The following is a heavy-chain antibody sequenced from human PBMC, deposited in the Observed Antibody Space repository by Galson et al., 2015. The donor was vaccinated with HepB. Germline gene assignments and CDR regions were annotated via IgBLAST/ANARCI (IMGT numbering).Heavy chain of an antibody. CDR1: GFTFSDYY. Sequence: LRLSCAASGFTFSDYYMNWVRQAPGKGLEWVSYISSSGSTIYYADSVRGRFTISRDNAKNSLYLQMNSLRAEDTAVYYCARGGLIMITFGGVIEHWGQGTLVTVSS. CDR3: ARGGLIMITFGGVIEH. CDR2: ISSSGSTI. V-gene: IGHV3-11*01. J-gene: IGHJ1*01. D-gene: IGHD3-16*02.